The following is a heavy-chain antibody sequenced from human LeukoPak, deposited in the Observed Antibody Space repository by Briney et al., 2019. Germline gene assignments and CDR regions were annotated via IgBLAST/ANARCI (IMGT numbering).Heavy chain of an antibody. CDR1: GGTFSSYA. Sequence: SVKVSCKASGGTFSSYAFSWVRQAPGQGLEWMGGIIPIFGTANYAQKFQGRVTITADESTSTAYMEVSSLRSEDTAVYYCASLNYYDSSGYYADTGSWGQGTLVTDSS. CDR2: IIPIFGTA. J-gene: IGHJ5*02. V-gene: IGHV1-69*13. D-gene: IGHD3-22*01. CDR3: ASLNYYDSSGYYADTGS.